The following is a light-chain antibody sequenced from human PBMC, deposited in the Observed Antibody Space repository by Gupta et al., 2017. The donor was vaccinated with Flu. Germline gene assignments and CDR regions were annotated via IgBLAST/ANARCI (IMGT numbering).Light chain of an antibody. J-gene: IGLJ1*01. CDR2: YDT. Sequence: QSALTQPASVSRSPGQSIIISCSGTSSDIGAYNLDAWYQQHTGKAPKLIIDYDTKRPAGISIRFSGSKSANTASLITAALPAEDEADYYCSSYAGSSVRYVFGAGTKVTVL. V-gene: IGLV2-23*01. CDR1: SSDIGAYNL. CDR3: SSYAGSSVRYV.